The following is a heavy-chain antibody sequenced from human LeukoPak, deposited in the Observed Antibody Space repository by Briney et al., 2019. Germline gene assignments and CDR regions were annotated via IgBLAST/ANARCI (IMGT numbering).Heavy chain of an antibody. J-gene: IGHJ3*02. D-gene: IGHD3-10*01. CDR2: INHSGST. CDR3: ARSVLLWFGETGRAFDI. Sequence: SETLSLTCAVYGGSFSGYYWSWIRQPPGKGLEWIGEINHSGSTNYNPSLKSRVTISVDTSKNQFSLKLSSVTAADTAVYYCARSVLLWFGETGRAFDIWGQGTMVTVSS. V-gene: IGHV4-34*01. CDR1: GGSFSGYY.